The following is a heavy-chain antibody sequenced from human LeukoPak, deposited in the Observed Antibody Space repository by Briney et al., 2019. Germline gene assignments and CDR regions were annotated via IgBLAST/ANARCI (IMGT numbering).Heavy chain of an antibody. V-gene: IGHV3-15*01. CDR1: RFTFSNVW. CDR3: TTDVGTTGTTLFDY. D-gene: IGHD1-1*01. Sequence: GGSLRFSGAASRFTFSNVWMSGVAQAPGKGLKWVGRTKSKTDGGTTDYAAPVKGRFTISRDDSKNTLYLQTNSLRTEDTAVYYCTTDVGTTGTTLFDYWGQGTLVTVSS. CDR2: TKSKTDGGTT. J-gene: IGHJ4*02.